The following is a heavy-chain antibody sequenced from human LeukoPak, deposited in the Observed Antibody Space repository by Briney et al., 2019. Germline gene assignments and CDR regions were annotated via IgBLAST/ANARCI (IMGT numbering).Heavy chain of an antibody. CDR3: AKDFGLSSGWYADY. CDR1: GFKFSSYG. D-gene: IGHD6-19*01. V-gene: IGHV3-33*06. CDR2: IYYDGSKK. J-gene: IGHJ4*02. Sequence: SGGSLRLSCAAPGFKFSSYGRHWVRHTPGKGLEWVAIIYYDGSKKYYTDAVKGRFTISRDNSKSTLYLQMTRLRAEDTAIYYCAKDFGLSSGWYADYWGQGTLVTVSS.